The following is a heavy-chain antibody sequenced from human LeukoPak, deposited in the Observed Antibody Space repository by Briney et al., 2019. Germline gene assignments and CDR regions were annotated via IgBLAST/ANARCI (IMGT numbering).Heavy chain of an antibody. CDR3: TSSSWYLLADY. CDR1: GFTFGDYA. Sequence: GGSLRLSCTASGFTFGDYAMSWVRQAPGKGLKWVGFIRSKAYGGTTGYAASVKGRFTISRDDSKSIAYLQMNSLKTEDTAVYYCTSSSWYLLADYWGQGTLVTVSS. V-gene: IGHV3-49*04. J-gene: IGHJ4*02. CDR2: IRSKAYGGTT. D-gene: IGHD6-13*01.